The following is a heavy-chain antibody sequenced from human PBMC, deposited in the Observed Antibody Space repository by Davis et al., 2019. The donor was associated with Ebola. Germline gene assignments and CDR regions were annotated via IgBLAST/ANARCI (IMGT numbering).Heavy chain of an antibody. CDR1: GGTFSSYT. D-gene: IGHD6-19*01. V-gene: IGHV1-69*02. CDR3: ASEVAVAGRDY. J-gene: IGHJ4*02. Sequence: SSVKVSCKASGGTFSSYTISWVRQAPGQGLEWVGRIIPILGIANYAQKFQGRVTITADKSTSTAYMELSSLRSEDTAVYYCASEVAVAGRDYWGQGTLVTVSS. CDR2: IIPILGIA.